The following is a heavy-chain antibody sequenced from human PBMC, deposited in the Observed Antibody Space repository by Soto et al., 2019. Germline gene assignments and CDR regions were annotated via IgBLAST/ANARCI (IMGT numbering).Heavy chain of an antibody. CDR2: IIPIFGTA. V-gene: IGHV1-69*06. J-gene: IGHJ6*02. CDR3: ARVNDFTYYYYGMDV. CDR1: GGTFSSYA. D-gene: IGHD3-3*01. Sequence: SVKVSCKASGGTFSSYAIIWVRQAPGQGLEWMGGIIPIFGTANYAQKFQGRVTITADKSTSTAYMELSSLGSEDTAVYYCARVNDFTYYYYGMDVWGQGTTVTVSS.